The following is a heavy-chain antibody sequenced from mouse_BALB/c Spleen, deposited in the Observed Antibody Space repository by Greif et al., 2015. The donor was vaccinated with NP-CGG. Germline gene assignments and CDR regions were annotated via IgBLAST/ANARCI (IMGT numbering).Heavy chain of an antibody. CDR3: KAWVGGRDYAMDY. J-gene: IGHJ4*01. CDR2: IDPENGDT. CDR1: GFNIKDYY. V-gene: IGHV14-4*02. Sequence: EVQLQQSGAELVRSGASVKLSCTASGFNIKDYYMHWVKQRPEQGLEWIGWIDPENGDTEYAPKFQGKATMTADTSSNTAYMQLSSLTSEDTAVYYCKAWVGGRDYAMDYWGQGTSVTVSS. D-gene: IGHD1-1*02.